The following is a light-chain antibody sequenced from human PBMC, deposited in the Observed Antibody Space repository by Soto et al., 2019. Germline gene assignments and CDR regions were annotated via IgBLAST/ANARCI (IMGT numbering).Light chain of an antibody. J-gene: IGKJ5*01. CDR3: QQYNNWPPIT. V-gene: IGKV3-15*01. Sequence: EILLPPSPASLSVSQGARATHSYRASQSLNTDLAWYQQKPGPAPRLLLYGASTRATGTPTRFSGSGSGTEFTLAISSLQSEDFAVYYCQQYNNWPPITFGQGTRLEIK. CDR2: GAS. CDR1: QSLNTD.